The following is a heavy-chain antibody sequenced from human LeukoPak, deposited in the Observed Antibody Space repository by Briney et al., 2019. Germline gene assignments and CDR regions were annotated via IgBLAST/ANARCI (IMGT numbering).Heavy chain of an antibody. J-gene: IGHJ3*02. CDR1: GGTFSSYA. Sequence: GASVKVSCKASGGTFSSYAISWVRQAPGQGLEWMGGIIPIFGTANYAQKFQGRVTITADESTSTAYMELSSLRSEDTAVYYCARDYSYSHKDAFDIWGQGTMVTVSS. V-gene: IGHV1-69*13. CDR2: IIPIFGTA. CDR3: ARDYSYSHKDAFDI. D-gene: IGHD5-18*01.